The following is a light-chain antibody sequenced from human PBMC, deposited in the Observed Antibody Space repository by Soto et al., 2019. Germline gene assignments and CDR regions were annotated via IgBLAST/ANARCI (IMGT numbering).Light chain of an antibody. CDR3: ISYAGSNLWV. J-gene: IGLJ3*02. Sequence: QSALTQPPSASGSPGQSVTISCTGTSSDVGGYNYVSWYQQHPGKAPKLMIYEVSKRPSGVPDRFSASKSGNTASLTVSGRQDEDEADYYCISYAGSNLWVFGGGTKLTVL. CDR1: SSDVGGYNY. CDR2: EVS. V-gene: IGLV2-8*01.